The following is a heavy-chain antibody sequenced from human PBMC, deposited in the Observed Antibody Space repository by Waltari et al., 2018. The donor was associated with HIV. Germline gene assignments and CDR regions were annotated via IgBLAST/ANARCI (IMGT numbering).Heavy chain of an antibody. CDR3: ARDLSIAAAGADY. CDR1: GFTFSDHW. CDR2: IKQDGSEK. Sequence: EVQLVGSGGGLVQPGGSLSLSCAASGFTFSDHWMSWVRPAPGKGLEWVANIKQDGSEKYYVDSVKGRFTISRDNAKNSLYLQMNSLRAEDTAVYYCARDLSIAAAGADYWGQGTLVTVSS. D-gene: IGHD6-13*01. J-gene: IGHJ4*02. V-gene: IGHV3-7*01.